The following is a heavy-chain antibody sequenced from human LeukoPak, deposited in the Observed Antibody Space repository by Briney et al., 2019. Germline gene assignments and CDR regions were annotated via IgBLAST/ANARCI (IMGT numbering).Heavy chain of an antibody. D-gene: IGHD2-2*01. V-gene: IGHV3-74*01. CDR1: GFTFSTYW. J-gene: IGHJ4*02. CDR2: ISSDGSTT. CDR3: ARVKYCSSASCYSYFDY. Sequence: GGSLRLSCAASGFTFSTYWMHWVRQAPGKGLVWVPRISSDGSTTTYADSVKGRFTISRDNAKNTLYLQMNSLRAEDTAVYYCARVKYCSSASCYSYFDYWGQGTLVTVSS.